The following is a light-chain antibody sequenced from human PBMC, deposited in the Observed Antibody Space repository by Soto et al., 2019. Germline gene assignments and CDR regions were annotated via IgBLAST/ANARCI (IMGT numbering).Light chain of an antibody. J-gene: IGLJ1*01. CDR2: EVS. CDR1: SSDVGGYDY. Sequence: ALTQPASVSASPGQSITISCSGSSSDVGGYDYVSWYQQHPGKAPKLMIYEVSNRPSGVSDRFSGSKSGNTASLTISGLQADDEADYYCSSYRDTSKLVFGPGTKLTVL. V-gene: IGLV2-14*01. CDR3: SSYRDTSKLV.